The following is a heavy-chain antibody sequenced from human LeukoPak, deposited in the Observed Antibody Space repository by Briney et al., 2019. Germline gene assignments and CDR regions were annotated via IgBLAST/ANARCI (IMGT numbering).Heavy chain of an antibody. CDR1: GYTFTSYG. D-gene: IGHD4-17*01. J-gene: IGHJ4*02. Sequence: GASVKVSCKASGYTFTSYGISWVRQAPGQGLEWMGWISAYNGNTNYAQKFQGRVTMTRNTSISTAYMELSSLRSEDTAVYYCARYGPGQGFRDYWGQGTLVTVSS. V-gene: IGHV1-18*01. CDR2: ISAYNGNT. CDR3: ARYGPGQGFRDY.